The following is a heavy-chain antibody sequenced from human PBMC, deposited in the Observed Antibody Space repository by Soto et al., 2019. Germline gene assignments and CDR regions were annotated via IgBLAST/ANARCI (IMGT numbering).Heavy chain of an antibody. V-gene: IGHV1-18*04. D-gene: IGHD2-2*01. CDR1: GYTFTTYG. J-gene: IGHJ6*02. Sequence: QVQLVQSGAEVKKPGASVKVSCTASGYTFTTYGINWVRQAPGQGLEWMGWVSPYNGDTSYAQKDQGRVTMTTDTSTRTAYLELRSLRSDDTAVYYCAREVGHMDVWGQGTTVTVSS. CDR3: AREVGHMDV. CDR2: VSPYNGDT.